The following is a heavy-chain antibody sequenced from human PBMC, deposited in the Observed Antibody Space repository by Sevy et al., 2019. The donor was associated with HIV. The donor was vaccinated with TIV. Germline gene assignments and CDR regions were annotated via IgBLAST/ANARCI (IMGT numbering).Heavy chain of an antibody. J-gene: IGHJ6*02. Sequence: GGSLRLSCAASGFTLSDYYMSWIRQAPGKGLEWVSYISGSGSDIYYADSVKGRFSVSMDNAKSSLYLRMNSLRAEDTAVYYCARDHVKDSDSVNYYYFAMDVWGQGTTVTVS. CDR1: GFTLSDYY. CDR3: ARDHVKDSDSVNYYYFAMDV. V-gene: IGHV3-11*01. D-gene: IGHD4-4*01. CDR2: ISGSGSDI.